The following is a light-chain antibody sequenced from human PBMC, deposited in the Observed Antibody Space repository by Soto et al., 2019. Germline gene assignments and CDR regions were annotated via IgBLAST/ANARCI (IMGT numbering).Light chain of an antibody. CDR1: QNIYTN. V-gene: IGKV3-11*01. CDR2: DAS. J-gene: IGKJ5*01. CDR3: QVRTNWSIA. Sequence: EIVMTQSPATLSVSPGERATLSFSASQNIYTNLSWYQQKPGQAPRLLIYDASNRATGIPARFSGTGSGTDFTLTINNLEPEDFAVYYCQVRTNWSIAFGRGTRLEIK.